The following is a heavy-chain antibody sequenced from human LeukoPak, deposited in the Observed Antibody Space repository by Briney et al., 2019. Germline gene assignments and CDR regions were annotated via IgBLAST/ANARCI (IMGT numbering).Heavy chain of an antibody. CDR1: GCTFSSYA. J-gene: IGHJ3*02. CDR2: ISGSGGST. V-gene: IGHV3-23*01. Sequence: GGSLRLSCAASGCTFSSYAMSWVRQAPGKGLEWVSAISGSGGSTYYADSVKGRFTISRDNSKNTLYLQMNSLRAEDTAVYYCAKGAGYSYGLSEDAFDIWGQGTMVTVSS. CDR3: AKGAGYSYGLSEDAFDI. D-gene: IGHD5-18*01.